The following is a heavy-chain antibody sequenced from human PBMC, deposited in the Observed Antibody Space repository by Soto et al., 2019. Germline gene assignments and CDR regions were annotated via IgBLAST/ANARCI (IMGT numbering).Heavy chain of an antibody. CDR3: ARGLGVRFLGGRFDP. D-gene: IGHD3-3*01. CDR2: INHSGST. Sequence: QVQLQQWGAGLLKPSETLSLTYAVYGGSFSGYYWSWIRQPPGKGLEWIGEINHSGSTNYNPSLKSRVTISVDTSKNQFSLKLSSVTAADTAVYYCARGLGVRFLGGRFDPWGQGTLVTVSS. J-gene: IGHJ5*02. V-gene: IGHV4-34*01. CDR1: GGSFSGYY.